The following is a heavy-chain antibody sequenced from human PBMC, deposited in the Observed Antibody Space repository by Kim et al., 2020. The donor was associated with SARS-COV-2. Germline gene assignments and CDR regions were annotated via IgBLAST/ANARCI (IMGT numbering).Heavy chain of an antibody. D-gene: IGHD3-10*01. Sequence: GESLQISCKGSGYSFTSYWISWVRQMPGKGLEWMGRIDPSDSYTNYSPSFQGHVTISADKSISTAYLQWSSLKASDTTMYYCARVRGVIPYPDYWGQGTLVTVSS. CDR2: IDPSDSYT. V-gene: IGHV5-10-1*01. CDR3: ARVRGVIPYPDY. CDR1: GYSFTSYW. J-gene: IGHJ4*02.